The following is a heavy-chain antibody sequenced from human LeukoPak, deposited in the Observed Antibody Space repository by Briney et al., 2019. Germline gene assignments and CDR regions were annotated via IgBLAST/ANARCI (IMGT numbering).Heavy chain of an antibody. V-gene: IGHV1-2*02. D-gene: IGHD3-3*01. CDR1: GHSFTDYY. CDR3: ATGGLTTFGVGEH. Sequence: SVTVSCKSSGHSFTDYYIHWMRQAPGQGLEWMGCINANSGGTKHAQNFQGRVTMTRDTSIATAYMELSGLRSDDTAICYCATGGLTTFGVGEHWGQGALITVSS. CDR2: INANSGGT. J-gene: IGHJ1*01.